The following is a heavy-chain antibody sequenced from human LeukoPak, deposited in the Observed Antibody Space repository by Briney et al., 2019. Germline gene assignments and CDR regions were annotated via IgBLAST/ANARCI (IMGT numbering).Heavy chain of an antibody. J-gene: IGHJ4*02. CDR3: ARDRASSSWSYFDY. CDR2: INTDGSST. CDR1: GFTFSSYW. V-gene: IGHV3-74*01. Sequence: GGSLRLSCAASGFTFSSYWMHWVRQAPGRGLGWVSRINTDGSSTSYADSVKGRFTISRDNAKNTLYLQMNSLRAEDTAVYYCARDRASSSWSYFDYWGQGTLVTVSS. D-gene: IGHD6-13*01.